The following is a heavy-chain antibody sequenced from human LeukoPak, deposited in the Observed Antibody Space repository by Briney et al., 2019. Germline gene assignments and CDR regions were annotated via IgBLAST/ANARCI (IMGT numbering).Heavy chain of an antibody. Sequence: SETLSLTCTVSGGSISSYYWSWIRQPPGKGLEWIGYTYYSGSTNYNPSLKSRVTISVDTSKNQFSLKLSSVTAADTAVYYCARAQADYDLWSGYRTFDYWGQGTLVTVSS. D-gene: IGHD3-3*01. CDR3: ARAQADYDLWSGYRTFDY. V-gene: IGHV4-59*01. CDR2: TYYSGST. J-gene: IGHJ4*02. CDR1: GGSISSYY.